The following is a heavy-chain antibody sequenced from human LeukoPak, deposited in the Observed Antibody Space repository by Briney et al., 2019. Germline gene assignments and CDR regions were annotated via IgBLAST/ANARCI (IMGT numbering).Heavy chain of an antibody. Sequence: GASVKVSCKASGYTFTGYYMHWVRQAPGQGLEWMGWINPNSGATNYAQKFQGRVTMTRDTSISTAYMELSRLRSDDTAVYYCARGGDSSSRLYYWGQGTLVTVSS. V-gene: IGHV1-2*02. CDR1: GYTFTGYY. CDR2: INPNSGAT. CDR3: ARGGDSSSRLYY. D-gene: IGHD6-13*01. J-gene: IGHJ4*02.